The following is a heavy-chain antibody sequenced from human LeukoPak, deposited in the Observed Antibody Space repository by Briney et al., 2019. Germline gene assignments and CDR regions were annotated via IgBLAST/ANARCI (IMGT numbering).Heavy chain of an antibody. Sequence: PGGSLRLSCVASGFTFSIYSMNWVRQAPGKGLEWVSAISGSGGSTYYADSVKGRFTISRDNSKNTLYLQMNSLRAEDTAVYYCAKGGGYCSGGGCLYWGQGTLVTVSS. V-gene: IGHV3-23*01. CDR1: GFTFSIYS. CDR3: AKGGGYCSGGGCLY. D-gene: IGHD2-15*01. J-gene: IGHJ4*02. CDR2: ISGSGGST.